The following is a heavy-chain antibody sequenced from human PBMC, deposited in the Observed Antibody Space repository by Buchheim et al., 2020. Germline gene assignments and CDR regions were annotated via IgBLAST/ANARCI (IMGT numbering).Heavy chain of an antibody. Sequence: EVQLLDSGGGLVQPGGSLRLSCEASGFTFATYDMSWVRQAPGKGLEWVSAITRGGGTFYADSVKGRFTISRDISKNTLFLQINSLREEDTVLYYCAKDGGRSHYWYFDLWRRGT. CDR2: ITRGGGT. D-gene: IGHD6-25*01. V-gene: IGHV3-23*01. CDR3: AKDGGRSHYWYFDL. J-gene: IGHJ2*01. CDR1: GFTFATYD.